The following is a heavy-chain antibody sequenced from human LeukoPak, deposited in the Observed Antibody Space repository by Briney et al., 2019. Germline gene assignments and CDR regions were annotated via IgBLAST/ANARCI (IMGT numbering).Heavy chain of an antibody. CDR3: ARGPDSSSWYFYYYYMDV. V-gene: IGHV3-48*03. D-gene: IGHD6-13*01. J-gene: IGHJ6*03. CDR2: ISSSGSTI. Sequence: GGSLRLSCAASGFTFSSYEMDWVRQAPGKGLEWVSYISSSGSTIYYADSVKGRFTISRDNAKNSLYLQMNSLRAEDTAVYYCARGPDSSSWYFYYYYMDVWGKGTTVTVSS. CDR1: GFTFSSYE.